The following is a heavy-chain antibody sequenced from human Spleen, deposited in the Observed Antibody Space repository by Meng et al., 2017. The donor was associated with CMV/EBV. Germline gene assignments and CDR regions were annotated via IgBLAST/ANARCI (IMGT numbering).Heavy chain of an antibody. Sequence: ESCPRRGNPSATLSSSCTVSGGSISSSSYYWGWIRQPPGKGLEWIGSIYYSGSTYYNPSLKSRVTISVDTSKNQFSLKLSSVTAADTAVYYCARDLEGFDPWGQGTLVTVSS. CDR1: GGSISSSSYY. CDR3: ARDLEGFDP. V-gene: IGHV4-39*07. J-gene: IGHJ5*02. CDR2: IYYSGST.